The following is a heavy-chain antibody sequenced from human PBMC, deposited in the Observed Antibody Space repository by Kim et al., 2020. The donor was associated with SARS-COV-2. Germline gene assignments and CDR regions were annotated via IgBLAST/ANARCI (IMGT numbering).Heavy chain of an antibody. J-gene: IGHJ4*02. CDR3: ARDRAGSTEGVDY. CDR1: GDSISSSSYY. D-gene: IGHD2-2*01. Sequence: SETLSLTCTVSGDSISSSSYYWGWVRQSPGKGLEWIGSIYYSGNTYYTPSLKSRVTISVDTSKNQFSLNLNSMTAADTAVYYWARDRAGSTEGVDYLGQG. CDR2: IYYSGNT. V-gene: IGHV4-39*07.